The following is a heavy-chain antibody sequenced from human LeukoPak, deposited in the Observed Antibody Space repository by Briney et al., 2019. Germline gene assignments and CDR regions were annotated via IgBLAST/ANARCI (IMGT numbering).Heavy chain of an antibody. V-gene: IGHV3-21*01. CDR3: ARGRAGYSSSSGSTLKYYYYYGMDV. J-gene: IGHJ6*02. Sequence: GGPLRLSCAASGFTFSSYSMNWVRQAPGKGLEWVSSISSSSSYIYHADSVKGRFTISRDNAKNSLYLQMNSLRAEDTAVYYCARGRAGYSSSSGSTLKYYYYYGMDVWGQGTTVTVSS. CDR2: ISSSSSYI. D-gene: IGHD6-13*01. CDR1: GFTFSSYS.